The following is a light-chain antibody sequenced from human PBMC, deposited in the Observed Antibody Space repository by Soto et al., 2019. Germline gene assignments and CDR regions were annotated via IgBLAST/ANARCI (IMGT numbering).Light chain of an antibody. V-gene: IGKV3-11*01. CDR1: QTVGRF. J-gene: IGKJ4*01. CDR3: QQYGSSPPLT. CDR2: DAS. Sequence: DIVLTQSPATLSLSPGDRVTLSCRASQTVGRFLSWYQHSPGQGPRLLVYDASNRATGVPARFSGSGSETDFTLTISSLEPEDFAVYYCQQYGSSPPLTFGGGTKVEIK.